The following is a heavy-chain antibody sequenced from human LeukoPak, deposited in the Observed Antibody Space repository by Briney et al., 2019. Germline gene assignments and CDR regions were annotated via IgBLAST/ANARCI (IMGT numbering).Heavy chain of an antibody. V-gene: IGHV3-23*01. CDR2: ISGSGGST. CDR3: ANVYGDPPQGYWYFDL. D-gene: IGHD4-17*01. CDR1: GFTFSSYA. J-gene: IGHJ2*01. Sequence: GGSLRLSCAASGFTFSSYAMSWVRQAPGKGLEWVSAISGSGGSTYYADSVKGRFTISRDNSKNTLYLQMNSLRAEDTAVYYCANVYGDPPQGYWYFDLWGRGTLVTVSS.